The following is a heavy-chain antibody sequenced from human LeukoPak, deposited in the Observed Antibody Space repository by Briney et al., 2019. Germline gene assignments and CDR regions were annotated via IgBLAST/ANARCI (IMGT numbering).Heavy chain of an antibody. CDR2: ISSTGDYI. J-gene: IGHJ4*02. CDR1: GFSFISYT. Sequence: GGSLRLSCAASGFSFISYTMNWVRQAPGKGLEWVSSISSTGDYIYYADSVKGRFTISRDNAKNSLLLQINSLRAEDTAVYYCVRGDSRDYWGQGTLVTVSS. CDR3: VRGDSRDY. V-gene: IGHV3-21*01. D-gene: IGHD6-13*01.